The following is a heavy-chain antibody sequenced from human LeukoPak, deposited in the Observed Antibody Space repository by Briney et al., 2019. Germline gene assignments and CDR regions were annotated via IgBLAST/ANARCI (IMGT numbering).Heavy chain of an antibody. V-gene: IGHV4-39*01. CDR3: ARQSSDWSELWLDP. CDR2: IYYSGST. J-gene: IGHJ5*02. CDR1: GGSISSYY. Sequence: SETLSLTCTVSGGSISSYYWGWIRQPPGKGLEWLGSIYYSGSTYYNPSLKSRVTISVDTSKNQFSLKLSSVTAADTAVYYCARQSSDWSELWLDPWGQGTLVTVSS. D-gene: IGHD6-19*01.